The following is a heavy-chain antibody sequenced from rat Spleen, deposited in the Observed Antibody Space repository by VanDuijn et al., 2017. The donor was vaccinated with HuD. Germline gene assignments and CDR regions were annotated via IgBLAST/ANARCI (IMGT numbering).Heavy chain of an antibody. J-gene: IGHJ2*01. CDR1: GFTFSNYG. D-gene: IGHD1-12*02. V-gene: IGHV5-19*01. CDR2: ITPSGNIT. CDR3: ARHRGMMVVITPFDY. Sequence: EVQLVESGGGLVQPGRSLKLSGAASGFTFSNYGMHWIRQALTKGLEWVASITPSGNITYYRDSVKGRFTISRDNAKSTLFLQMNSLRSEDTATYYCARHRGMMVVITPFDYWGQGVMVTVSS.